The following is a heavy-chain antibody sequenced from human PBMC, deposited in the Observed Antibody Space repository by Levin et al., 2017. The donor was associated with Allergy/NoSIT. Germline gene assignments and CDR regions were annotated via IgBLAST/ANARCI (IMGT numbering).Heavy chain of an antibody. D-gene: IGHD3-16*01. V-gene: IGHV4-39*01. J-gene: IGHJ4*02. Sequence: PSETLSLTCTVSGGSISSSSYYWGWIRQPPGTGLEWIGSIYYSGSTYYNPSLKSRVTISVDTSKNQFSLKLSSVTAADTAVYYCASHIGGDPDYWGQGTLVTVSS. CDR1: GGSISSSSYY. CDR2: IYYSGST. CDR3: ASHIGGDPDY.